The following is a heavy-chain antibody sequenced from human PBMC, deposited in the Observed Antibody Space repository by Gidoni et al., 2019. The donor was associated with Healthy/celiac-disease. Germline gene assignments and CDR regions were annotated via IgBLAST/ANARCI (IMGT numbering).Heavy chain of an antibody. J-gene: IGHJ3*02. CDR3: AKGSAFDI. CDR2: ISYDGSNE. Sequence: APLVETGGGAVQPGSCMRLSCHASGFTFSSYGMHWVRQAPGKGLVWVAVISYDGSNEYYADSVKGRFTISRDNSKNTLYLQRNSLSAEDTAVYYCAKGSAFDIWGQGTMVTVSS. V-gene: IGHV3-30*18. CDR1: GFTFSSYG.